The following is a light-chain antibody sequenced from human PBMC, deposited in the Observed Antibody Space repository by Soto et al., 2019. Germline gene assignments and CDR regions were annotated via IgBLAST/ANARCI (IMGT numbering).Light chain of an antibody. CDR3: QQYNGYPLT. J-gene: IGKJ4*01. V-gene: IGKV1-5*01. CDR1: QSIGRW. Sequence: DIQMTQYPSTLSASIGDRVTITCRASQSIGRWLAWYQQKPGKGPNLLISDASSLESGVPSRFSGSGSGTEFTLTISSLQPDDYATYYCQQYNGYPLTLGGGTKVDIK. CDR2: DAS.